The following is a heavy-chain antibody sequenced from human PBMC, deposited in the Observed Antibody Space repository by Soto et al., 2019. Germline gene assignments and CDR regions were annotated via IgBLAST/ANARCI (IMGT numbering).Heavy chain of an antibody. V-gene: IGHV3-23*01. CDR2: ISGSGGST. CDR3: ARGLGYCSSTSCYIWFDY. J-gene: IGHJ4*02. Sequence: GGSLRLSCAASGFTFSTYAMSWVRQAPGKGLEWVSAISGSGGSTYYADPVNGRFTISRDNSKNTLYLQMNSLRAEDTAVHYCARGLGYCSSTSCYIWFDYWGQGTLVTVPS. D-gene: IGHD2-2*02. CDR1: GFTFSTYA.